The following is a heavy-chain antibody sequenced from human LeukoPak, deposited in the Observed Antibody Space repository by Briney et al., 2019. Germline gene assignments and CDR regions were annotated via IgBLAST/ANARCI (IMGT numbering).Heavy chain of an antibody. V-gene: IGHV4-39*01. CDR1: GGSISSSSYY. CDR3: ARVYGSGSYYNGYYYYYMAV. D-gene: IGHD3-10*01. CDR2: IYYSGTT. Sequence: SETLSLTCTVPGGSISSSSYYWGWIRQPPGKGLECIGSIYYSGTTYYTPSLKSLLTISVDTSKNQFSLKLSSVTAADTAVYYCARVYGSGSYYNGYYYYYMAVWGKGPTVTISS. J-gene: IGHJ6*03.